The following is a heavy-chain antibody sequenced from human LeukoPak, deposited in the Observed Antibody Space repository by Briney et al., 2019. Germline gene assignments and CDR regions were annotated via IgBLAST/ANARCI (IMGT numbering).Heavy chain of an antibody. Sequence: RSSETLSLTCTVSGGSISSGDYYWSWIRQPPGKGLEWIGYIYYSGSTYYNPSLKSRVTISVDTSKNQFSLKLSSVTAADTAVYYCARVDGLSDFDYWGQGTLVTVSS. J-gene: IGHJ4*02. CDR3: ARVDGLSDFDY. V-gene: IGHV4-30-4*01. CDR1: GGSISSGDYY. CDR2: IYYSGST.